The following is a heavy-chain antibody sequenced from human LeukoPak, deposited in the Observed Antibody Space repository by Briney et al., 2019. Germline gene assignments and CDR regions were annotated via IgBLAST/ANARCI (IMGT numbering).Heavy chain of an antibody. CDR1: GGSICIYY. CDR2: TYYSGST. J-gene: IGHJ4*02. Sequence: PSETLSLTCTVSGGSICIYYWSWIRQPPGKGLEWIGYTYYSGSTNYNPSLKSRVTISVDTSKNQFSLKLSSVTAADTAVYYCETAIPGIAVAGGLDYFDYWGQGTLVTVSS. D-gene: IGHD6-19*01. V-gene: IGHV4-59*01. CDR3: ETAIPGIAVAGGLDYFDY.